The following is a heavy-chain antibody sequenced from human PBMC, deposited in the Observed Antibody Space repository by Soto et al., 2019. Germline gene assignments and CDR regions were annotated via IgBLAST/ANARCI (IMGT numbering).Heavy chain of an antibody. CDR3: ARPYYYYMDV. CDR1: GGSISSSNW. J-gene: IGHJ6*03. CDR2: IYHSGST. Sequence: PSETLSLTCAVSGGSISSSNWWSWVRQPPGKGLEWTGEIYHSGSTNYNPSLKSRVTMSVDKSKNQFSLRLTSVTAADTAVYYCARPYYYYMDVWGKGTTVTVSS. V-gene: IGHV4-4*02.